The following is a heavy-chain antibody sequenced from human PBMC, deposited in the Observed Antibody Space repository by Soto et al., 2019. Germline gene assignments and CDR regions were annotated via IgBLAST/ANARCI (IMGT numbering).Heavy chain of an antibody. CDR3: ARLMGYYYEA. V-gene: IGHV1-18*01. CDR1: GGTFSSYA. D-gene: IGHD3-22*01. Sequence: AASVKVSCKASGGTFSSYAISWVRQAPGQGLEWMGWISAYNGNTNYAQKLQGRVTMTTDTSTSTAYMELRSLRSDDTAVYYCARLMGYYYEAWGQGTLVTVSS. CDR2: ISAYNGNT. J-gene: IGHJ5*02.